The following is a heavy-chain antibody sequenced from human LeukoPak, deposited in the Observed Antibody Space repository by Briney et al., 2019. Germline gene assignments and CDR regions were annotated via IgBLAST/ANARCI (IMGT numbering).Heavy chain of an antibody. CDR3: ARDRSLRWAFDY. V-gene: IGHV3-30*02. Sequence: GGSLRLSCAASGFTFSSYGMHWVRQAPGKGLEWVAFIRYDGSNKYYADSVKGRFTISRDNSKNTLYLQMNSLRAEDTAVYYCARDRSLRWAFDYWGQGTLVTVSS. CDR1: GFTFSSYG. J-gene: IGHJ4*02. D-gene: IGHD5-24*01. CDR2: IRYDGSNK.